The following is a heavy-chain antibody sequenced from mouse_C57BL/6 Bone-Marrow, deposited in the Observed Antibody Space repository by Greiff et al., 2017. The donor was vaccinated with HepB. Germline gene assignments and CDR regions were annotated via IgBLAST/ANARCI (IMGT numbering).Heavy chain of an antibody. CDR1: GYAFSSYW. D-gene: IGHD4-1*02. Sequence: QVQLKESGAELVKPGASVKISCKASGYAFSSYWMNWVKQRPGKGLEWIGQIYPGDGDTNYNGKFKGKATLTADKSSSTAYMQLSSLTSEDSAVYFCARSPNLYYFDYWGQGTTLTVSS. CDR3: ARSPNLYYFDY. J-gene: IGHJ2*01. V-gene: IGHV1-80*01. CDR2: IYPGDGDT.